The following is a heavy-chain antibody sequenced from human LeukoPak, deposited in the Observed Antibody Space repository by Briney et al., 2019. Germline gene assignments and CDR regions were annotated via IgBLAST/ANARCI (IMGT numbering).Heavy chain of an antibody. CDR3: AKGELVV. CDR2: ISWNSGSI. V-gene: IGHV3-9*01. Sequence: GGSLRLSCAASGFTFDDYAMHWVRQAPGKGLEWVSGISWNSGSIGYADSVKGRFTISRDNAKNSLYLQMNSLRAEDTPLYYCAKGELVVWGQGTLVTVSS. CDR1: GFTFDDYA. D-gene: IGHD3-10*01. J-gene: IGHJ4*02.